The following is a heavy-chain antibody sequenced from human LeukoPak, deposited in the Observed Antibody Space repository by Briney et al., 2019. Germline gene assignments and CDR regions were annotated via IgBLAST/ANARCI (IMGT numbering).Heavy chain of an antibody. CDR1: GFTFSSYS. J-gene: IGHJ4*02. CDR3: ARVVGSSWSPYYFDY. V-gene: IGHV3-21*01. CDR2: ISSSSSYI. Sequence: GGSLRLSCAASGFTFSSYSMNWVRQAPGKGLEWVSSISSSSSYIYYADSVKGRFAISRDNAKNSLYLQMNSLRAEDTAVYYCARVVGSSWSPYYFDYWGQGTLVTVSS. D-gene: IGHD6-13*01.